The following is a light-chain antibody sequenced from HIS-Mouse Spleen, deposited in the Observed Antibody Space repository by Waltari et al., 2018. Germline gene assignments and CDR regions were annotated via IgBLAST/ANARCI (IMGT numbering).Light chain of an antibody. CDR3: SSYTSSSTEV. Sequence: QSALTQPASVSGSPGQSITLSCPGTSSHVGGYNYVPWYQQHPGKAPKLMIYDVSNRPSGVSNRFSGSKSGNTASLTISGLQAEDEADYYCSSYTSSSTEVFGGGTKLTVL. CDR1: SSHVGGYNY. J-gene: IGLJ2*01. V-gene: IGLV2-14*03. CDR2: DVS.